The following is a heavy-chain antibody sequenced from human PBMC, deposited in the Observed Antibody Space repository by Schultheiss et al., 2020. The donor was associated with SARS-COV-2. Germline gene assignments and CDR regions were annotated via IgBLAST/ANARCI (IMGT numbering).Heavy chain of an antibody. V-gene: IGHV3-48*03. J-gene: IGHJ4*02. Sequence: GGSLRLSCAASGFTFSSYEMNWVRQAPGKGLEWVSYISSSGSTIYYADSVKGRFTISRDNSKNSLYLQMNSLRAEDTAVYYCAKDDGVGATLNFDYWGQGTLVTVSS. CDR3: AKDDGVGATLNFDY. CDR1: GFTFSSYE. CDR2: ISSSGSTI. D-gene: IGHD1-26*01.